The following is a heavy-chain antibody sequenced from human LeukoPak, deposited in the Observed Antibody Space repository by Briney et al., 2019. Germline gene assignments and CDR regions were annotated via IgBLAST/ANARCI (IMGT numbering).Heavy chain of an antibody. CDR3: ARDSRYCSGGNCHLRFDY. Sequence: SETLSLTCTVSGGSISSYYWSWIRQPPGKGLEWIGYIYYSGSTYYNPSLRSRVTISVDTSKNQFSLKLSSVTAADTAVYYCARDSRYCSGGNCHLRFDYWGQGILVTVSS. CDR1: GGSISSYY. D-gene: IGHD2-15*01. CDR2: IYYSGST. J-gene: IGHJ4*02. V-gene: IGHV4-59*12.